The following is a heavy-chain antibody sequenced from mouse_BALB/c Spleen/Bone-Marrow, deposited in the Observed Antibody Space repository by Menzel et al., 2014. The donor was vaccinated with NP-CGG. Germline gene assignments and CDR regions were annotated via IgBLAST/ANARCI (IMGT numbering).Heavy chain of an antibody. Sequence: VQLQQSGPELVKPGASVKMSCKASGYTFTSYVMHWVKQKPGQGLEWIGYINSYNDGTKYNEKFKGKATLTSDKSSSTAYMELSSLTSEDSAVYYCAREGGYYGSLYAMDYWGQGTSVTVSS. CDR3: AREGGYYGSLYAMDY. J-gene: IGHJ4*01. D-gene: IGHD1-1*01. CDR2: INSYNDGT. CDR1: GYTFTSYV. V-gene: IGHV1-14*01.